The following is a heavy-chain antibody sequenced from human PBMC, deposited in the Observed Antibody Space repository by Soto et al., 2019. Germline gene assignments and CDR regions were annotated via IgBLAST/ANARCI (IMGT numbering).Heavy chain of an antibody. V-gene: IGHV3-23*01. CDR3: AKVSLRYFDWLPDFDY. D-gene: IGHD3-9*01. CDR1: GFTFSSYA. J-gene: IGHJ4*02. Sequence: GGSLRLSCAASGFTFSSYAMSWVRQAPGKGLEWVSAISGSGGSTYYADSVKGRFTISRDNSKNTLYLQMNSLRAEDTAVYYCAKVSLRYFDWLPDFDYWGQGTLVTVSS. CDR2: ISGSGGST.